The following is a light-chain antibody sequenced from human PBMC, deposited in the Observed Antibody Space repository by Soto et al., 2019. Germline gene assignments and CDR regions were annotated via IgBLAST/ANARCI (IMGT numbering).Light chain of an antibody. Sequence: QSALTQPASVSGSPGQSITISCTGTSRDVGGYNYVSWYQQHPGKAPKLMIYDVSNRPSGVSNRFSGSKSGNTASLTISGLQAEDEADYYSSSYTSSSTPIYVFGTGTKVTVL. CDR3: SSYTSSSTPIYV. CDR1: SRDVGGYNY. CDR2: DVS. J-gene: IGLJ1*01. V-gene: IGLV2-14*01.